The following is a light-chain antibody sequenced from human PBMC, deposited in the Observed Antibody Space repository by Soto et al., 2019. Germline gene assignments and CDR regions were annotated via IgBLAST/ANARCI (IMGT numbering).Light chain of an antibody. CDR3: AVWDNSRNALV. CDR1: SANIGANT. CDR2: AYD. Sequence: QAVVTQPPSASGTPGQRVIISCSGSSANIGANTGNWYQQLPGTAPKLLIYAYDQRPSGVPDRFSGSKSGTSASLAISGLRSEDEADYFCAVWDNSRNALVFGGGTKLTVL. J-gene: IGLJ3*02. V-gene: IGLV1-44*01.